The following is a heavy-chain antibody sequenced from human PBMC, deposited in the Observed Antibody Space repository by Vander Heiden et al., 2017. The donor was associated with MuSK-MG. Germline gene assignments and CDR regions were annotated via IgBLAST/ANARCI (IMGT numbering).Heavy chain of an antibody. CDR1: GGPVRIRGYY. CDR2: VSDSGAT. Sequence: QLQLQESGPGLVNPSETLSLPCTVSGGPVRIRGYYWGWIRQPPGKGLEWVGSVSDSGATSYNPSLKSRVTISVDTSKNEFSLKLRSVTAAETAVYYCARRSFMVRGISIIYWFDPWGQGTLVTVSS. CDR3: ARRSFMVRGISIIYWFDP. D-gene: IGHD3-10*01. J-gene: IGHJ5*02. V-gene: IGHV4-39*01.